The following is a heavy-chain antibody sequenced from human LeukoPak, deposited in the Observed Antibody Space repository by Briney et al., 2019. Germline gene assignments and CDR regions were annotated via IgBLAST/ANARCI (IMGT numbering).Heavy chain of an antibody. CDR3: ARARDGYNSYDAFDI. CDR2: MNPNSGNT. CDR1: GYTFTSYD. Sequence: GASVKVSCNVSGYTFTSYDINWVRQATGQGLEWMGWMNPNSGNTGYAQKFQGRVTITRNTSISTAYMELSSLRSEDTAVYYCARARDGYNSYDAFDIWGQGTMVTVSS. J-gene: IGHJ3*02. D-gene: IGHD5-24*01. V-gene: IGHV1-8*03.